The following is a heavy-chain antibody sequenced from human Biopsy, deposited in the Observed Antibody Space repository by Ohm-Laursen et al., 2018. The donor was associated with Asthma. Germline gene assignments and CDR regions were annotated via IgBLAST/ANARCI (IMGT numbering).Heavy chain of an antibody. D-gene: IGHD3-9*01. V-gene: IGHV1-3*01. CDR2: INAGDGNT. CDR1: GYTFIHFA. CDR3: ARTYYDFLTGQVNDAFAL. Sequence: ASVKVSCKASGYTFIHFAIHWVRQAPGQRLEWMGGINAGDGNTKYSQKFQGRVTMTRDTSASTAYMDLRSLRSEDTAMYYCARTYYDFLTGQVNDAFALWGQGTMVTVSS. J-gene: IGHJ3*01.